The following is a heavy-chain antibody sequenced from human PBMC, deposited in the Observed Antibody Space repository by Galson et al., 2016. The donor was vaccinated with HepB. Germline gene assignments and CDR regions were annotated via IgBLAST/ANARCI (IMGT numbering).Heavy chain of an antibody. CDR2: LVPKFGIT. J-gene: IGHJ4*02. CDR1: GGTFNNYG. D-gene: IGHD7-27*01. V-gene: IGHV1-69*13. CDR3: ARDTYWGSPD. Sequence: SVKVSCKASGGTFNNYGFSWVRQAPGQGLEWMGGLVPKFGITKYAQKFQGRVTITADESTTTVYMDLRSLRYEDSAIYYCARDTYWGSPDWGQGTLVTVSA.